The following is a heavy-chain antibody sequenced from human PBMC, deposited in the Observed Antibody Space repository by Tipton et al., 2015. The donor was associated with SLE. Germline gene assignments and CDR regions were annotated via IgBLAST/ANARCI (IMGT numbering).Heavy chain of an antibody. V-gene: IGHV4-39*01. CDR3: ARRGAAAGTGYYFDY. J-gene: IGHJ4*02. CDR2: IYYSGST. Sequence: TLSLTCAVYGGSFSSYYWGWIRQPPGKGLEWIGSIYYSGSTYYNPSLKSRVTISVDTSKNQFSLKLSSVTAADTAVYYCARRGAAAGTGYYFDYWGQGTLVTVSS. CDR1: GGSFSSYY. D-gene: IGHD6-13*01.